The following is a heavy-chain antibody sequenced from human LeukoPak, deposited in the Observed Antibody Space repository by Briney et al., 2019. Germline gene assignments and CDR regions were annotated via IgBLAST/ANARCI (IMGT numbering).Heavy chain of an antibody. V-gene: IGHV4-34*01. CDR3: ARGKVGGYSDRWAFDI. CDR2: INHSGST. Sequence: SETLSLTCAVYGGSFSGYYWSWIRQPPGKGLEWSGEINHSGSTNYNPSLKSRVTISVDTSKNQFSLKLSSVTAADTAVYYCARGKVGGYSDRWAFDIWGQGTMVTVSS. CDR1: GGSFSGYY. J-gene: IGHJ3*02. D-gene: IGHD5-18*01.